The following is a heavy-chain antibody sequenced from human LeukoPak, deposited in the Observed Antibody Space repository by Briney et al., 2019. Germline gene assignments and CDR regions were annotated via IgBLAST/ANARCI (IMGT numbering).Heavy chain of an antibody. J-gene: IGHJ5*02. D-gene: IGHD6-13*01. CDR3: ARASLDRIAAAGLRILCFDP. CDR1: GFTFSSYA. CDR2: ISYDGSNK. Sequence: GRSLRLSCAASGFTFSSYAMHWVRQAPGKGLEWVAVISYDGSNKYYADSVKGRFTISRDNSKNTLYLQMNSLRAEDTAVYYCARASLDRIAAAGLRILCFDPWGQGTLVTVSS. V-gene: IGHV3-30-3*01.